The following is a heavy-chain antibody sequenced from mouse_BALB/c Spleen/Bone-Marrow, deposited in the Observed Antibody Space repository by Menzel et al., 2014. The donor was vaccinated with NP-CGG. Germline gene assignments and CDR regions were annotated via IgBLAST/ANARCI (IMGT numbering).Heavy chain of an antibody. J-gene: IGHJ3*01. V-gene: IGHV1-7*01. CDR2: IGPSTGYT. CDR1: GYTFTSYW. D-gene: IGHD2-2*01. CDR3: ARSRDGYDSFAY. Sequence: QVQLQQSGAELAKPGASVKMSCKASGYTFTSYWMHWVKQRPGQGLEWIGYIGPSTGYTEYNQKFKDKATLTADKSSSTAYMQLSSLTSEDSAVYYCARSRDGYDSFAYWGQGTLVTVSA.